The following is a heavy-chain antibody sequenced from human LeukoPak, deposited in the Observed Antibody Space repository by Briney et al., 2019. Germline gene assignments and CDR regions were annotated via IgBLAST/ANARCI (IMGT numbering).Heavy chain of an antibody. CDR1: GFTFSSYE. CDR3: ARVVAARLAISHGMDV. V-gene: IGHV3-48*03. CDR2: ISSSGSTI. Sequence: PGGSLRLSCAASGFTFSSYEMNWVRQAPGKGLEWVSYISSSGSTIYYADSVKGRFTISRDNAKNSLYLQMNSLRAEDTAVYYCARVVAARLAISHGMDVWGQGTTVTVSS. J-gene: IGHJ6*02. D-gene: IGHD6-6*01.